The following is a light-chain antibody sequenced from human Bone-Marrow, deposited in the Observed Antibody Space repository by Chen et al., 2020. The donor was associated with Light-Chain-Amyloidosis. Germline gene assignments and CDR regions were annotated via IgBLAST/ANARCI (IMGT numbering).Light chain of an antibody. J-gene: IGLJ2*01. CDR1: DLPTKY. Sequence: SYELTQPPSVSVSPGQTARITCSGDDLPTKYAYWYQQKPGQAPVLVIHRDTERPSGTTERFSGSSAGTTATLTISGVQAEDEADYHCQSADSSGTYEGIFGGGTKLTVL. V-gene: IGLV3-25*03. CDR3: QSADSSGTYEGI. CDR2: RDT.